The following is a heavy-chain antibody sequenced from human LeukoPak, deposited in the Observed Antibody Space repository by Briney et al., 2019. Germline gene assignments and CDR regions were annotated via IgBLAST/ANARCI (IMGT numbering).Heavy chain of an antibody. J-gene: IGHJ6*04. CDR2: ISAYNGNT. CDR1: GYAFTSYG. D-gene: IGHD4-17*01. V-gene: IGHV1-18*01. CDR3: ARVSTVTLLDV. Sequence: APVKVSCKASGYAFTSYGISWGRQAPGQRLEWMGWISAYNGNTNYAQKLQGRVTMTTDTSTSTAYMELRSLRSDDTAVYYCARVSTVTLLDVWGKGTTVTVSS.